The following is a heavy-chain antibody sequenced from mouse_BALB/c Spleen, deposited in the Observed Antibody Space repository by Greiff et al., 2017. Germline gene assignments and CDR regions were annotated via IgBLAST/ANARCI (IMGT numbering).Heavy chain of an antibody. D-gene: IGHD1-1*01. V-gene: IGHV1-87*01. CDR1: GYTFTSYW. CDR3: ARDGSRDWYFDV. J-gene: IGHJ1*01. Sequence: QVQLKQSGAELARPGASVKMSCKASGYTFTSYWMQWVKQRPGQGLEWIGAICPGDGDTRYTQKFKGKATLTADKSSSTAYMQLSSLASEDSAVYYCARDGSRDWYFDVWGAGTTVTVSA. CDR2: ICPGDGDT.